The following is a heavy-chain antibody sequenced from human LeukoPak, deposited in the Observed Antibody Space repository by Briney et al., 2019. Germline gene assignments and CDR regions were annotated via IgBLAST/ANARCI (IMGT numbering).Heavy chain of an antibody. Sequence: GGSLRLSCAASGFTFSSYGMHWVRQAPGKGLEWVAFIRYDRSNKYYADSVKGRFTISRDDSKNTLDLQMNSLRAEDTAVYYCARSATILQNWFDPWGQGTLVTVSS. J-gene: IGHJ5*02. CDR1: GFTFSSYG. CDR2: IRYDRSNK. D-gene: IGHD5-24*01. V-gene: IGHV3-30*02. CDR3: ARSATILQNWFDP.